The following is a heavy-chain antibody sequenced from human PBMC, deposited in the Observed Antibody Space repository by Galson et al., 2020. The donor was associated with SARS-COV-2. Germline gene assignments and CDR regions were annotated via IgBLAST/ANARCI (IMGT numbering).Heavy chain of an antibody. D-gene: IGHD2-15*01. CDR3: ARVYCSGGSCYPDY. V-gene: IGHV4-30-4*01. CDR1: GGSISSGDYY. Sequence: SETLSLTCTVSGGSISSGDYYWSWIRQPPGKGLEWIGYIYYSGITYYNPSLKSRVTISVYTSKNQFSLNLRSVTAADTAVYYCARVYCSGGSCYPDYWGQGTLVTVSS. CDR2: IYYSGIT. J-gene: IGHJ4*02.